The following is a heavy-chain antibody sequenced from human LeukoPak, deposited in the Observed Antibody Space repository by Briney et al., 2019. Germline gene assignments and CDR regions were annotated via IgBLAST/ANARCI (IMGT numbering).Heavy chain of an antibody. Sequence: PGGSLRLSCAASGFTFSSYGMHWVRQAPGKGLEWVAVISYDGSNKYYADSVKGRFTISRDNSKNTLYLQMNSLRAEDTAVYYCAKSYGDYVYYYHYGMDVWGQGTTVTVSS. V-gene: IGHV3-30*18. D-gene: IGHD4-17*01. CDR1: GFTFSSYG. J-gene: IGHJ6*02. CDR2: ISYDGSNK. CDR3: AKSYGDYVYYYHYGMDV.